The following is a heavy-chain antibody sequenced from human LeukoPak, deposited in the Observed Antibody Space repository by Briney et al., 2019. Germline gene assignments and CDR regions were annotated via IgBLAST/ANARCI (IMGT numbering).Heavy chain of an antibody. CDR3: ARHIGIAAAGGDY. J-gene: IGHJ4*02. CDR1: GYTFTSYY. CDR2: INPSGGST. V-gene: IGHV1-46*01. D-gene: IGHD6-13*01. Sequence: ASVKVSCKASGYTFTSYYMHWVRQAPGQGLEWMGIINPSGGSTSYAQKFQGRVTMARDTSASTVYMELSSLRSEDTAVYYCARHIGIAAAGGDYWGQGTLVTVSS.